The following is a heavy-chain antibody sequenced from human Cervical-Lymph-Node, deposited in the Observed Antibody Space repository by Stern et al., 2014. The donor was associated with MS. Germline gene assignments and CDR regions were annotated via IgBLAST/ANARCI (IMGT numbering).Heavy chain of an antibody. CDR3: TRASEPYSGTYPIGLDY. CDR1: GGSFNIYA. V-gene: IGHV1-69*01. Sequence: QVQLVQSGAEVKKPGSSVKVSCKASGGSFNIYAINWVRQAPGHGLEWMGGLTPNFHTANYAQKFQGRVTITADESTTTASMELSSLRSEDTAVYYCTRASEPYSGTYPIGLDYWGQGTLVTVSS. CDR2: LTPNFHTA. J-gene: IGHJ4*02. D-gene: IGHD1-26*01.